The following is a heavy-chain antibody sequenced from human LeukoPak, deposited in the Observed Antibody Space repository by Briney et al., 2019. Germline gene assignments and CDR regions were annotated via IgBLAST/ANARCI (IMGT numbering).Heavy chain of an antibody. Sequence: ASVKVSCKASGYTFTSYDINWVRQAPGQGLEWMGWISAYNGNTNYAQKLQGRVTMTTDTSTSTAYMELRSLRSDDTAVYYCARETGTNEYFDYWGQGTLVTVSS. CDR1: GYTFTSYD. CDR3: ARETGTNEYFDY. CDR2: ISAYNGNT. V-gene: IGHV1-18*01. D-gene: IGHD1-7*01. J-gene: IGHJ4*02.